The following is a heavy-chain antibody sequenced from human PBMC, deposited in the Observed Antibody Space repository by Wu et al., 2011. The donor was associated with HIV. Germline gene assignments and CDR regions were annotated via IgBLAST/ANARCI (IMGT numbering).Heavy chain of an antibody. CDR2: IIPMFGTP. J-gene: IGHJ4*02. CDR1: RTHLQQLC. CDR3: ARDLGVGYTIKWGIDY. V-gene: IGHV1-69*15. Sequence: EVKKPGSSVKVSCKASRTHLQQLCYQLGATGPGQGLEWMGRIIPMFGTPNYARKFQGRVTITADESTSTAYMELSSLTSDDTAVYYCARDLGVGYTIKWGIDYWGQGTLVTVSS. D-gene: IGHD3-16*01.